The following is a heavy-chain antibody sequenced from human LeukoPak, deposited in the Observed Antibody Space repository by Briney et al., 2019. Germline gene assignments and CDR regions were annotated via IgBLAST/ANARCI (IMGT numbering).Heavy chain of an antibody. D-gene: IGHD2-15*01. Sequence: SETLSLTCTVSGGSINSYYWSWIRQPPGKGLEWIGYIYYSGSTNYNPSLKSRVTISVDTSNNKFSLKLTSLTAADTAVYYCVRHLSAGRPAFDIWGQGTWSPSLQ. CDR1: GGSINSYY. J-gene: IGHJ3*02. CDR2: IYYSGST. CDR3: VRHLSAGRPAFDI. V-gene: IGHV4-59*08.